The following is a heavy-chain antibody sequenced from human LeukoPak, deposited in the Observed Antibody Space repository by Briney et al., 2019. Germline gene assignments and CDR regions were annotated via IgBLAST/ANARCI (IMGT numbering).Heavy chain of an antibody. Sequence: PGRSLRLSCAASGFTFSGYGMHWVRQAPGKGLEWVAVTSFDGSNKYYADSVQGRFTISSDNSKNTLYLQMNSLRAEDAAVYYCATERGVGAPNWFDPWGQGTLVTVSS. CDR3: ATERGVGAPNWFDP. V-gene: IGHV3-30*03. CDR1: GFTFSGYG. J-gene: IGHJ5*02. D-gene: IGHD1-26*01. CDR2: TSFDGSNK.